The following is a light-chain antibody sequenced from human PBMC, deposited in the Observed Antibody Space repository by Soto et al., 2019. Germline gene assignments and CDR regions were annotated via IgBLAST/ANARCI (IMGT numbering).Light chain of an antibody. Sequence: QSALTQPVSVSGSPGQSITISCTGISSDVGFYNYVSWYQHHPGKAPKLLIYDVTERPSGVSDRFSGSKSGNGASLTISGLQAEDEADYYCSSYPGTTTLVFGGGTKVTVL. CDR3: SSYPGTTTLV. CDR1: SSDVGFYNY. V-gene: IGLV2-14*01. CDR2: DVT. J-gene: IGLJ1*01.